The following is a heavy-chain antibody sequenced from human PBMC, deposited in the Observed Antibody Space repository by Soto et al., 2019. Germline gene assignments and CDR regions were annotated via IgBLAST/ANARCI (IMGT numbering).Heavy chain of an antibody. V-gene: IGHV3-15*07. D-gene: IGHD3-3*01. J-gene: IGHJ6*02. CDR3: TTGGDFWSGYSFYYYGMDV. Sequence: GGSLRLSCAASGFTFSNAWMNWVRQAPGKGLEWVGRIKSKTDGGTTDYAALVKGRFTISRDDSKNTLYLQMNSLKTEDTAVFYCTTGGDFWSGYSFYYYGMDVWGQGTTVTVSS. CDR1: GFTFSNAW. CDR2: IKSKTDGGTT.